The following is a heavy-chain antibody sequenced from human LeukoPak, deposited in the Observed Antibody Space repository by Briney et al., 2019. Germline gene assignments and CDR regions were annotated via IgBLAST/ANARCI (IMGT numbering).Heavy chain of an antibody. D-gene: IGHD1-7*01. J-gene: IGHJ4*02. CDR2: IIPILGIA. CDR1: GGTFSSYA. V-gene: IGHV1-69*04. CDR3: ARDGTGTGSY. Sequence: SVKVSCKASGGTFSSYAISWVRQAPGQGLEWMGRIIPILGIANYAQKFQGRVTITADKSTNTAYMELSSLRSEDTAVYYCARDGTGTGSYWGQGTLVTVSS.